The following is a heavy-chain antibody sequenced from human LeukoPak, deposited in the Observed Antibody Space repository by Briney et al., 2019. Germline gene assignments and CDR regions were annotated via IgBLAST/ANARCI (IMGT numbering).Heavy chain of an antibody. CDR3: ARRRLRTNAFDI. J-gene: IGHJ3*02. V-gene: IGHV4-39*01. CDR2: IYYSGST. Sequence: PSETLSLTCTVSGDSISSSSYYWGWIRQPPGKGLEWIGSIYYSGSTYYNPSLKSRVTISVDTSKNQFSLKLSSVTAADTAVYYCARRRLRTNAFDIWGQGTMVTVSS. CDR1: GDSISSSSYY. D-gene: IGHD4-17*01.